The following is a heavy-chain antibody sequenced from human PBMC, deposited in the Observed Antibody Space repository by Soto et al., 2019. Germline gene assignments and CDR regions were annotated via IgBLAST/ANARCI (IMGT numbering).Heavy chain of an antibody. CDR2: ISAYNGNT. V-gene: IGHV1-18*01. CDR1: GYTFTSYG. CDR3: AGPRGGLMGNSNYAMDV. D-gene: IGHD3-16*01. Sequence: ASVKVSCKASGYTFTSYGISWVRQAPGQGLEWMGWISAYNGNTNYAQKLQGRVTMTTDTSTSTAYMELRSLRSDDTAVYYCAGPRGGLMGNSNYAMDVGGKGTRVTVPS. J-gene: IGHJ6*04.